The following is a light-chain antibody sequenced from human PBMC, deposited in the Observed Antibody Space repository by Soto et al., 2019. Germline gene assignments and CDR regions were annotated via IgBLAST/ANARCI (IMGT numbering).Light chain of an antibody. CDR1: SSDVGSYNY. CDR3: SSYAGSNVV. Sequence: QAVLTQPPSASGSPGQSVTISCTGTSSDVGSYNYVSWYQQYAGKAPKLMIYGVNKRPSGVPDRFSGSKSGNTASLTVSGLQPEDEADYYCSSYAGSNVVFGGGTKVTVL. CDR2: GVN. V-gene: IGLV2-8*01. J-gene: IGLJ2*01.